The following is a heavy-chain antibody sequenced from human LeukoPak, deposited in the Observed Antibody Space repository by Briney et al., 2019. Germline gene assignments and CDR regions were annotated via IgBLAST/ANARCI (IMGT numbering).Heavy chain of an antibody. V-gene: IGHV4-34*01. Sequence: SETLSLTCAVYGGSFSGYYWSWIRQPPGKGLEWIGEINHSGSTNYNPSLKSRVTISVDTSKNQFSLKLSSVTAADTAVYYCARQDGYNPSPYYYYYGMDVWGQGTTVTVSS. CDR1: GGSFSGYY. CDR3: ARQDGYNPSPYYYYYGMDV. J-gene: IGHJ6*02. CDR2: INHSGST. D-gene: IGHD5-12*01.